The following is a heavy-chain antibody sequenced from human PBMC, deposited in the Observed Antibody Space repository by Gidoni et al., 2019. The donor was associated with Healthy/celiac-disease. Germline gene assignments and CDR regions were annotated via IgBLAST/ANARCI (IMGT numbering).Heavy chain of an antibody. D-gene: IGHD6-19*01. J-gene: IGHJ6*02. CDR2: ISSSSSYI. CDR1: GFTCSSYS. CDR3: ARSVDEWLVSGYGMDV. V-gene: IGHV3-21*01. Sequence: EVQLVESGGGLVNPGGSLRLSCAASGFTCSSYSMNWVRQAPGKGLECVSSISSSSSYIYYADSVKGRFTISRDNAKNSLYLQMNSLRAEDTAVYYCARSVDEWLVSGYGMDVWGQGTTVTVSS.